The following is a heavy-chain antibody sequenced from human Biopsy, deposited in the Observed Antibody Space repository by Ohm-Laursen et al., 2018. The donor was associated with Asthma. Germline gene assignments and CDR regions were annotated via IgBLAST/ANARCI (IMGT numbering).Heavy chain of an antibody. CDR2: INGKSNSI. Sequence: SLRLSCAASGFTFSDYYMSWIRQAPGKGLEWISYINGKSNSIKYADSVKGRFTISRDNARNRLYLQINRLTVEDSAVYFCARQSGQDYGDSSGFDIWGQGTKVAVSS. V-gene: IGHV3-11*04. J-gene: IGHJ3*02. D-gene: IGHD3-22*01. CDR3: ARQSGQDYGDSSGFDI. CDR1: GFTFSDYY.